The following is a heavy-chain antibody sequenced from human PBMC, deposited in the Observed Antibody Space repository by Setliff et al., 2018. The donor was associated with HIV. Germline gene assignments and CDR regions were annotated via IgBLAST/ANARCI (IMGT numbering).Heavy chain of an antibody. V-gene: IGHV4-61*02. Sequence: SETLSLTCTVSGGSISSGNYYWSWIRQAAGKGLEWIGRIYTSGSANYNPSLKSRVTISVDTSKNQFSLKLSSVTVADTALYYCGRDEHEFNSNWYGVDWGQGTLVTVSS. CDR2: IYTSGSA. CDR1: GGSISSGNYY. D-gene: IGHD6-13*01. CDR3: GRDEHEFNSNWYGVD. J-gene: IGHJ4*02.